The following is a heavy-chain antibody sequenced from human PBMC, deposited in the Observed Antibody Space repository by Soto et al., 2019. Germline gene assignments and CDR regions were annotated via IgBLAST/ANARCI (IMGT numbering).Heavy chain of an antibody. CDR2: INAYNDNT. Sequence: QVQLVQSGTEVKRPGASVKVSCKASGYTFTGYGISWVRQAPGQGLEWMGRINAYNDNTDYAQKFQGRVTLTTDTSTSTAYMELRSLRSDDTAVYYCARRIGSPDVYLEFWGQGTLVTVSS. J-gene: IGHJ4*02. V-gene: IGHV1-18*01. CDR3: ARRIGSPDVYLEF. CDR1: GYTFTGYG.